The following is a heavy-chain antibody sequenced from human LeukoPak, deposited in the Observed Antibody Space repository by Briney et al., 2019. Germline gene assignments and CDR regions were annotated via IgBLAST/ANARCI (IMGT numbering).Heavy chain of an antibody. Sequence: SETLSLTCTVSGGSISSGGYYWSWIRQHPGKGLEWIGYIYYSGSTYYNPSLKSRVTISVDTSKNQFSLKLSSVTAADTAVYYCARGSIYGSGTDYWGQGTLVTVSS. D-gene: IGHD3-10*01. J-gene: IGHJ4*02. CDR2: IYYSGST. CDR3: ARGSIYGSGTDY. V-gene: IGHV4-30-4*08. CDR1: GGSISSGGYY.